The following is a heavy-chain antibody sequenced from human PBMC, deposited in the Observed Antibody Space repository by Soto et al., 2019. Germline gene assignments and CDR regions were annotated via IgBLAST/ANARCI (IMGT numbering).Heavy chain of an antibody. CDR1: GFTFSSYS. Sequence: EVQLVESGGGLVKPGGSLRLSCAASGFTFSSYSMNWVRQAPGKGLEWVSSISSSSSYIYYADSVKGRFTISRDNAKNSLYLQMNSLRAEDTAVYYCARDSYSSGWYDGKTFDYWGQGTLVTVSS. CDR3: ARDSYSSGWYDGKTFDY. J-gene: IGHJ4*02. CDR2: ISSSSSYI. D-gene: IGHD6-19*01. V-gene: IGHV3-21*01.